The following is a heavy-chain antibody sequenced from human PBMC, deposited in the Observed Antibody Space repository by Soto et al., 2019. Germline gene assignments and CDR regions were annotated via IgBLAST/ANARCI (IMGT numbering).Heavy chain of an antibody. CDR2: INHSGST. V-gene: IGHV4-34*01. D-gene: IGHD3-16*01. CDR1: GGSFSGYY. J-gene: IGHJ4*02. Sequence: PSETLSLTCAVYGGSFSGYYWSWIRQPPGKGLEWIGEINHSGSTNYNPSLKSRVTISVDTSKNQFSLKLSSVTAADTAVYYCARERNDNAFDYWGQGTLVTVSS. CDR3: ARERNDNAFDY.